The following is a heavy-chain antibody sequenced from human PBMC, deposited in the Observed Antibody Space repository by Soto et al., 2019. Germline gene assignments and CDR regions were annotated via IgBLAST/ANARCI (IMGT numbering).Heavy chain of an antibody. D-gene: IGHD3-3*01. CDR2: ISAYNGNT. V-gene: IGHV1-18*01. J-gene: IGHJ4*02. CDR3: ARDRITIFGVVITYFDY. CDR1: GYTFTIYG. Sequence: QVQLVQSGAEVKKPGASVKVSCKASGYTFTIYGISWVRQAPGQGLEWMGWISAYNGNTNYAQKLQGRVTMTTDTSTSTAYMELRSLRSDDTAVYYCARDRITIFGVVITYFDYWGQGTLVTVSS.